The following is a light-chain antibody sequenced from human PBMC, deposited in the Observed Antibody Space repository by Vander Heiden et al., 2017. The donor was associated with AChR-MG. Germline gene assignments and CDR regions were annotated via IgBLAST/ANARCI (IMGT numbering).Light chain of an antibody. V-gene: IGLV2-14*01. CDR3: SSYTSSSTVV. CDR1: SSDAGGYNY. CDR2: EVS. J-gene: IGLJ2*01. Sequence: QSALTQPASVSGSPGQSIPISCTGTSSDAGGYNYVCWYQQHPGKAHKLMIYEVSNRSSGVANRFSGSKSGNTASLTISGLQAEDEADYYCSSYTSSSTVVFGGGTKLTVL.